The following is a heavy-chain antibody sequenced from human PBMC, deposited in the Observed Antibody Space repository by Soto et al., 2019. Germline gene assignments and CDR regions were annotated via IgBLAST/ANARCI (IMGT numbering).Heavy chain of an antibody. V-gene: IGHV5-51*01. Sequence: PGESRKISCKGAGYSFTSYWIGWVRQMPEKGLEWMRIIYPGNSDTRYSPSFQGQVTISADKSIRTAYLQWSTLKASDTAMYYCWGGGVRGVITRPRDDYGIDGCGQGTKVTVSS. CDR2: IYPGNSDT. CDR1: GYSFTSYW. D-gene: IGHD3-10*01. CDR3: WGGGVRGVITRPRDDYGIDG. J-gene: IGHJ6*02.